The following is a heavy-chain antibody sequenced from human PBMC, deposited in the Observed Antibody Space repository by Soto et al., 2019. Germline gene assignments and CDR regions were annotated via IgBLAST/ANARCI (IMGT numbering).Heavy chain of an antibody. Sequence: VQLVESGGGVVQPGRSLRLSCAASGFTFNYYAMHWVRQAPGKGLEWVAVIWNDGRTRYYADSVKGRFTIHRDNSKSTLYLQMNTLRVDDTAVYYCAKDQATSYYGTYYYSGVDVWGQGTTVTVSS. D-gene: IGHD4-4*01. V-gene: IGHV3-33*06. CDR3: AKDQATSYYGTYYYSGVDV. CDR1: GFTFNYYA. CDR2: IWNDGRTR. J-gene: IGHJ6*02.